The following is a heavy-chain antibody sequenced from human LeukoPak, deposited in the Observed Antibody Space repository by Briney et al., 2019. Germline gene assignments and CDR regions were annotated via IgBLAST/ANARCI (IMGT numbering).Heavy chain of an antibody. CDR2: INPSGGST. CDR3: ATLSEERGAFDI. V-gene: IGHV1-46*01. Sequence: ASVKVSCKASGYTFTSYYMHWVRQAPGQGLEWMGVINPSGGSTSYAQKFQDRVTITRDRSMSTAYMELSSLRSEDTAMYYCATLSEERGAFDIWGQGTMVTVSS. CDR1: GYTFTSYY. D-gene: IGHD2/OR15-2a*01. J-gene: IGHJ3*02.